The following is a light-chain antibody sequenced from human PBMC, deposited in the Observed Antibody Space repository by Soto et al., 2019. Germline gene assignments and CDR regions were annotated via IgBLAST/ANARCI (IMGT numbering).Light chain of an antibody. V-gene: IGKV1-5*03. CDR3: QQYNSYPWT. CDR1: QSISSR. Sequence: DIPMTQSPSTLSASVGDRVTITCRASQSISSRLAWYQQKPGKAPKLLIYKASSLESGVPSRFSGSGSGTEFTLTISSLQPDDFETYYCQQYNSYPWTFGQGTKVEIK. CDR2: KAS. J-gene: IGKJ1*01.